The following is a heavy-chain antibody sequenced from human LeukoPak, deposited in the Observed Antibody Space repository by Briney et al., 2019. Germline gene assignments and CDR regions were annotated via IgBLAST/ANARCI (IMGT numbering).Heavy chain of an antibody. CDR2: IYHSGST. CDR1: GDSISSYY. Sequence: SSETLSLTCTVSGDSISSYYWSWIRQPPGGGLEWVGYIYHSGSTNYNPSLKSRVTISVDTSKNQFSLKLISVTAADTAVYYCARDRFGRTTHFDYWGQGILVTVSS. J-gene: IGHJ4*02. V-gene: IGHV4-59*01. D-gene: IGHD3-10*01. CDR3: ARDRFGRTTHFDY.